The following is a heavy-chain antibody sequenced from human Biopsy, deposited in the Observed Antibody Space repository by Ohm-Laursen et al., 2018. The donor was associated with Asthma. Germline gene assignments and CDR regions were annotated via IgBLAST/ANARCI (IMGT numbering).Heavy chain of an antibody. CDR3: ARKAGSCISRTCYSLDF. CDR2: INSVFGTT. D-gene: IGHD2-2*01. J-gene: IGHJ4*02. V-gene: IGHV1-69*13. Sequence: GDSVKVSCKYLGGTFNNYVIGWVRQAPGQGLEWMGGINSVFGTTTYPQKFQDRVTITADDSTSTVYMELSSLRSEDTAVYYCARKAGSCISRTCYSLDFWGQGTLVTVSS. CDR1: GGTFNNYV.